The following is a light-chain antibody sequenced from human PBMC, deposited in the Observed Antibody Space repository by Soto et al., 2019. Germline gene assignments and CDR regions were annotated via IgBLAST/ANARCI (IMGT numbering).Light chain of an antibody. J-gene: IGKJ1*01. CDR3: QQSYSTPWT. CDR2: AAS. CDR1: EDISTW. Sequence: IQMTQSPASVSASVGASVTITCRSSEDISTWLAWYQQKPGKAPNVLIYAASSLQSGVPSRFSGSGSGTDFTLTISSLQPEDSATYYCQQSYSTPWTFGQGTKVDIK. V-gene: IGKV1-12*01.